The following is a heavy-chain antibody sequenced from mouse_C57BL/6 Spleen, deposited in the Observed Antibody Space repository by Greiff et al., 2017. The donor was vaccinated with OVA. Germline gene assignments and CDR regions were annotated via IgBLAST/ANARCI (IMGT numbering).Heavy chain of an antibody. CDR2: IYPGDGDT. CDR1: GYAFSSSW. Sequence: VQLQQSGPELVKPGASVKISCKASGYAFSSSWMNWVKQRPGKGLEWIGRIYPGDGDTNYNGKFKGKATLTADKSSSTAYMQLSSLTSEDSAVYFCARAYDDDWFAYWGQGTLVTVSA. V-gene: IGHV1-82*01. D-gene: IGHD2-4*01. CDR3: ARAYDDDWFAY. J-gene: IGHJ3*01.